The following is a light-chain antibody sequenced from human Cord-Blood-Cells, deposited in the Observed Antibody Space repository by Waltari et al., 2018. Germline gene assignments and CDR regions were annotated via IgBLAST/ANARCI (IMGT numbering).Light chain of an antibody. Sequence: DIQMTQSPSTLSASVGDRCTITCRASQSISSWLAWYQQKPGKAPKLLIYDASSLESGVPSRFSGSGSGTEFTLTISSLQPDDFATYYCQQYNSYSGTFGQGTKVEIK. CDR1: QSISSW. J-gene: IGKJ1*01. CDR2: DAS. V-gene: IGKV1-5*01. CDR3: QQYNSYSGT.